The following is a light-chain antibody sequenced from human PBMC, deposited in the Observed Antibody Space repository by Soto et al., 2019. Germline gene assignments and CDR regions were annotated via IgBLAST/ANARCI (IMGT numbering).Light chain of an antibody. CDR3: AAWDDSLSSLF. J-gene: IGLJ2*01. CDR2: RND. CDR1: SSNIGNRH. Sequence: QSALTQPPSASGTPGQRVTISCSGSSSNIGNRHVFWYQQLPGTAPKLLIYRNDQRPSGVPDRFSGAKSGTSAALAISGLRSEDEGDYYCAAWDDSLSSLFFGGGTKLTVL. V-gene: IGLV1-47*01.